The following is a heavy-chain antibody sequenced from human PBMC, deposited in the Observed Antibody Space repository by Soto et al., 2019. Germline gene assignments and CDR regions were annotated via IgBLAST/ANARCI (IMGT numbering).Heavy chain of an antibody. CDR2: IYHSGST. Sequence: QVQLQESGPGLVKPSGTLSVTCAVSGGSISSSNWWNWVRQPPGKGLEWIGEIYHSGSTNYNPSFRSRVTISLDKSKNQFSLRVKSVTAADTAEYYCARAWPSVDSYGSGVMDVWGQGTTVTVSS. J-gene: IGHJ6*02. D-gene: IGHD5-18*01. CDR1: GGSISSSNW. V-gene: IGHV4-4*02. CDR3: ARAWPSVDSYGSGVMDV.